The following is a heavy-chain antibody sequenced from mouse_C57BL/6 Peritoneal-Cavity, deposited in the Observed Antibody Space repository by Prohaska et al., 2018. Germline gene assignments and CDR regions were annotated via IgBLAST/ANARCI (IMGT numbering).Heavy chain of an antibody. CDR2: IYWDDDK. CDR3: ARRAEGNYAMDY. Sequence: QVTLKESGPGILQSSQTLSLTCSFSGFSLSTSGMGVSWIRQPSGKVLDWLEHIYWDDDKRYNPSLKSRLTISKDTSRNLVSLKIPSVYTSDTATYYYARRAEGNYAMDYCGQGTSAPVSP. CDR1: GFSLSTSGMG. J-gene: IGHJ4*01. V-gene: IGHV8-12*01.